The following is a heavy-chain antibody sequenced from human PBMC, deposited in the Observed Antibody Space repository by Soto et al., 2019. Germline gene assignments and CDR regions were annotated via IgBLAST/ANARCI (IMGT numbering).Heavy chain of an antibody. Sequence: ASVKVSCKASGYTFTSYGISRVRQAPGQGLEWMGWISAYNGNTNYAQKLQGRVTMTTDTSTSTAYMELRSLRSDDTAVYYCASSFNWNDLPDAFDIWGQGTMVTVSS. V-gene: IGHV1-18*01. J-gene: IGHJ3*02. CDR1: GYTFTSYG. D-gene: IGHD1-20*01. CDR2: ISAYNGNT. CDR3: ASSFNWNDLPDAFDI.